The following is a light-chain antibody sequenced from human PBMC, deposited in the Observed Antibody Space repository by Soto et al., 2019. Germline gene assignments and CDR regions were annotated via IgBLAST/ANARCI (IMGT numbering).Light chain of an antibody. CDR2: DVS. CDR1: SSDIGNYNY. J-gene: IGLJ1*01. V-gene: IGLV2-11*01. Sequence: QSALTQPRSVSGSPGQSVTISCTGTSSDIGNYNYVSWYQQYPGKAPKLIIYDVSKRPSGIPDRFFGSKFGSTASLTISGLQAEDEADYYCCSYAGSCIFVFGTGTKVTVL. CDR3: CSYAGSCIFV.